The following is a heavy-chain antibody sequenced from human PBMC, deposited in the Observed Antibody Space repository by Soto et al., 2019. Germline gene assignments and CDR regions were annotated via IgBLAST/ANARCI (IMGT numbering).Heavy chain of an antibody. CDR3: ARNDDYGDYKAESAFDI. Sequence: ASVKVSCKASGYTFTSYDINWVRQATGQGLEWMGWMNPNSGNTGYAQKFQGRVTMTRNTSISTAYMELSSLRSEDTAVYYCARNDDYGDYKAESAFDIWGQGTMVTVSS. CDR1: GYTFTSYD. V-gene: IGHV1-8*01. CDR2: MNPNSGNT. J-gene: IGHJ3*02. D-gene: IGHD4-17*01.